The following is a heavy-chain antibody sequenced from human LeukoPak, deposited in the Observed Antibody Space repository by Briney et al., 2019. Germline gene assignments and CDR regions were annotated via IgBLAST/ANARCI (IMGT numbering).Heavy chain of an antibody. CDR2: ISGSGGST. CDR3: AKDSGSGSYYSADAFDI. CDR1: GFTFSSYA. D-gene: IGHD3-10*01. J-gene: IGHJ3*02. Sequence: PGGSLKLSCAASGFTFSSYAMSWVRQAPGKGLEWVSAISGSGGSTYYADSVKGRFTISRDNSKNTLYLQMNSLRAEDTAVYYCAKDSGSGSYYSADAFDIWGQGTMVTVSS. V-gene: IGHV3-23*01.